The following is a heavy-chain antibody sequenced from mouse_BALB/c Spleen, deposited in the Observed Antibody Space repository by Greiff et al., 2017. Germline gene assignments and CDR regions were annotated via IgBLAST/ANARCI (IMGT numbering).Heavy chain of an antibody. V-gene: IGHV1-15*01. CDR3: TNLLLFAY. Sequence: VQLQQSGAELVRPGASVTLSCKASGYTFTDFEMHWVKQTPVHGLEWIGAIDPETGGTAYNQKFKGKATLTADKSSSTAYMELRSLTSEDSAVYYCTNLLLFAYWGQGTLVTVSA. CDR2: IDPETGGT. CDR1: GYTFTDFE. J-gene: IGHJ3*01. D-gene: IGHD2-1*01.